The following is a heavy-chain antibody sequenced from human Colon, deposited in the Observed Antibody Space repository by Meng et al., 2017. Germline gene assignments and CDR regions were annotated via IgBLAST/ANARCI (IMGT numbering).Heavy chain of an antibody. J-gene: IGHJ4*02. CDR3: AAFRSGKIDY. CDR2: ISSDGSST. D-gene: IGHD1-26*01. V-gene: IGHV3-74*01. CDR1: EFTFSSYW. Sequence: EGQLVESGGGLVQPGGSLRLSCAASEFTFSSYWMHWVRQAPGKGLVWGSRISSDGSSTIYADSVKGRFTISRDNAKNTLSLQMNSLRAEDTAVYYCAAFRSGKIDYWGQGTLVTVSS.